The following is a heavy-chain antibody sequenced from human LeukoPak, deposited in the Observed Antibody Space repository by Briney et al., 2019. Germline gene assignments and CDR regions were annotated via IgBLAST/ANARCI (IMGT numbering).Heavy chain of an antibody. CDR3: ARSGPLSSSWWFDP. V-gene: IGHV4-30-4*01. Sequence: PSETLSLTCTVSGDSISSRDYYWTWIRQPPGKGLEWIGYIFYSGDTYYNPSLKSRVLISIDTSKNRFSLKLNSVTAADTAVYYCARSGPLSSSWWFDPWGQGTLVTVSS. CDR2: IFYSGDT. CDR1: GDSISSRDYY. D-gene: IGHD6-6*01. J-gene: IGHJ5*02.